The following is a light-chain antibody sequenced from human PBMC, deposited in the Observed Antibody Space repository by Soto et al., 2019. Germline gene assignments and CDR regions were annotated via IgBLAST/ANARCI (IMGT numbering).Light chain of an antibody. CDR1: QSVSSY. J-gene: IGKJ4*01. V-gene: IGKV3-11*01. CDR2: DAS. Sequence: EIVLTQSPATLSLSPGERATLSCRTSQSVSSYLAWFQQKPGQPPRLLIYDASNRATGIPARFSGSGSGTDFPLTISSLEPEDFAVYYCQQRRTWPLTFGGGTKVEIK. CDR3: QQRRTWPLT.